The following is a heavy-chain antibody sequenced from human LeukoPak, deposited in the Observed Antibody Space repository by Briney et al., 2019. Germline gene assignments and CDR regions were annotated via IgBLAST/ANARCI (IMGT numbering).Heavy chain of an antibody. J-gene: IGHJ5*02. CDR1: GFTFSSYS. CDR2: ISSSSSYI. CDR3: VRDGGTDWYDP. V-gene: IGHV3-21*01. D-gene: IGHD3-16*01. Sequence: GGSLRLSCAASGFTFSSYSMNWVRQAPGKGLEWVSSISSSSSYIYYADSVKGRFTISRDNAKNSLYLQMNSLRVEDTAMYYCVRDGGTDWYDPWGQGTLVTVFS.